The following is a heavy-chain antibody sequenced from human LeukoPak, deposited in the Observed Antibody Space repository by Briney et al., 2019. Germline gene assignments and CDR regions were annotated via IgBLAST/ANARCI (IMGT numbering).Heavy chain of an antibody. J-gene: IGHJ4*02. CDR3: ARDHNSSWYPDY. D-gene: IGHD6-13*01. CDR1: GYTFTGYY. CDR2: INPNSGGT. V-gene: IGHV1-2*02. Sequence: ASVKVSCKASGYTFTGYYMHWVRQAPGQGLEWMGWINPNSGGTNYAQKFQGRVTMTRDTSISTAYMELSRLRSDDTAVYYCARDHNSSWYPDYWGQGTLVTVSS.